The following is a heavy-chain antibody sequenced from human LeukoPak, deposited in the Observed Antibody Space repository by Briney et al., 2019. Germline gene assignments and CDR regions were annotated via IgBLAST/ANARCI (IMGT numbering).Heavy chain of an antibody. CDR2: LTQFFRRT. CDR1: GGSFRTYP. CDR3: ATSESGRSWDWFAP. J-gene: IGHJ5*02. D-gene: IGHD3-10*01. V-gene: IGHV1-69*05. Sequence: SVKVSCKPSGGSFRTYPISWVRQAPGQGLEWMGGLTQFFRRTNYTQKFQGRLTITTDESSSTAYMELSDLTSDDTAIYYCATSESGRSWDWFAPWGQGTLVTVSS.